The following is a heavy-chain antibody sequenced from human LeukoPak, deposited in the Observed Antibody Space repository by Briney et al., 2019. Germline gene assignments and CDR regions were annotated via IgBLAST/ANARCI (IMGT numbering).Heavy chain of an antibody. CDR1: GGSISSYY. CDR3: AREFVGGIRNGINWFDP. V-gene: IGHV4-59*01. CDR2: IYYSGST. Sequence: PSETLSLTCTVSGGSISSYYWSWIRQPPGKGLEWIGYIYYSGSTNYNPSLKSRVTISVDTSKNQFSLKLSSVTAADTAVYYCAREFVGGIRNGINWFDPWGQGTLVTVSS. D-gene: IGHD1-14*01. J-gene: IGHJ5*02.